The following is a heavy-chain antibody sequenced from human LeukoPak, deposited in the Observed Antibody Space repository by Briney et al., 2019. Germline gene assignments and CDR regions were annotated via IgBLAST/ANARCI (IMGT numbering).Heavy chain of an antibody. CDR1: GFTFSSYA. V-gene: IGHV3-23*01. CDR2: ISGSGGST. D-gene: IGHD6-13*01. J-gene: IGHJ5*02. CDR3: LPPYSSSWYVSA. Sequence: GGSLHLSCAASGFTFSSYAMSWVRQAPGKGLEWVSAISGSGGSTYYADSVKGRFTISRDNSKNTLYLQMNSLRAEDTAVYYCLPPYSSSWYVSAWGQGTLVTVSS.